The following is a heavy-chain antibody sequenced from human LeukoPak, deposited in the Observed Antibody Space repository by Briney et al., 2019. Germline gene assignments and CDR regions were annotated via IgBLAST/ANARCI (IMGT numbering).Heavy chain of an antibody. Sequence: PGGSLRLSCEASGFSFDEYTMHWVRHAPGKGLEWVSLINRNGRDTYYADSVKGRFTISRDNSKNSLYLQMDSLRTEDTALYYCAKAYYYDSSGYYQGYFDYWGQGTLVTVSS. CDR1: GFSFDEYT. CDR3: AKAYYYDSSGYYQGYFDY. V-gene: IGHV3-43*01. J-gene: IGHJ4*02. CDR2: INRNGRDT. D-gene: IGHD3-22*01.